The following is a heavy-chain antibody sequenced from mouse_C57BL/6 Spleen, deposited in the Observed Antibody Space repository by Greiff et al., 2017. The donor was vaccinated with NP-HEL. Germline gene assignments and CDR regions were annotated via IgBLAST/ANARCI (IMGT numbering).Heavy chain of an antibody. V-gene: IGHV3-1*01. Sequence: EVQLQESGPGMVKPSQSLSLTCTVTGYSITSGYDWHWIRHFPGNKLEWMGYISYSGSTNYNPSLKSRISITHDTSKNHFFLKLNSVTTEDTATYYCARSFYYDYDWYFDVWGTGTTVTVSS. CDR2: ISYSGST. D-gene: IGHD2-4*01. J-gene: IGHJ1*03. CDR3: ARSFYYDYDWYFDV. CDR1: GYSITSGYD.